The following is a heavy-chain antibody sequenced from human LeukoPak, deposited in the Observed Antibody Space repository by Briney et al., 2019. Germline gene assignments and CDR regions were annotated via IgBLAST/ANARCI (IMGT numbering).Heavy chain of an antibody. CDR2: ISGSGGST. J-gene: IGHJ4*02. CDR3: AKGVEYYDILTGYWDYFDY. Sequence: GGSLRLSCAASGFTFSSYAMSWVRQAPGKGLEWVSAISGSGGSTYYADSVKGRFTISRDNSKNTLYLQMNSLRAEDTAVYYCAKGVEYYDILTGYWDYFDYWGRGTLVTVSS. CDR1: GFTFSSYA. D-gene: IGHD3-9*01. V-gene: IGHV3-23*01.